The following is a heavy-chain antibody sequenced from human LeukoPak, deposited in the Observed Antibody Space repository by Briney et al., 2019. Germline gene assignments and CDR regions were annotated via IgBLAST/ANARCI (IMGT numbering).Heavy chain of an antibody. Sequence: PGGSLRLSCAASGFTFSTTWMNWVRQAPGKGLEWVANIKQDGNEKYYVDSVKGRFTISRDNAKNSLYLQMNSLRAEDTAVYYCASESLYSSTTYYYYMDVWGKGTTVTVSS. CDR2: IKQDGNEK. CDR1: GFTFSTTW. CDR3: ASESLYSSTTYYYYMDV. D-gene: IGHD6-13*01. J-gene: IGHJ6*03. V-gene: IGHV3-7*01.